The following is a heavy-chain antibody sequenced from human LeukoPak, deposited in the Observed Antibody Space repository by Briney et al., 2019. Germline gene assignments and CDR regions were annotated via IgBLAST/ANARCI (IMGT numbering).Heavy chain of an antibody. Sequence: SETLSLTCTVSGGSIRSSDYYWGWIRQPPGKGLEWIGSIHYGGSTYDNASLKNRLTISVDTSKNQFSLKLSSVTAADTAVYYCASLGYCSSTSCYRYYYYMDVWGKGTTVTVSS. CDR3: ASLGYCSSTSCYRYYYYMDV. J-gene: IGHJ6*03. CDR1: GGSIRSSDYY. D-gene: IGHD2-2*03. CDR2: IHYGGST. V-gene: IGHV4-39*01.